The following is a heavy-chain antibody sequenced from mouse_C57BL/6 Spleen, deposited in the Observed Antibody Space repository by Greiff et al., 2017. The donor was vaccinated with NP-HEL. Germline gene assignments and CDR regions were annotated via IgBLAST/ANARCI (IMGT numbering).Heavy chain of an antibody. CDR2: IRNKANNHAP. J-gene: IGHJ1*03. V-gene: IGHV6-6*01. D-gene: IGHD2-4*01. Sequence: DVHLVESGGGLVQPGGSMKLSCAASGFNFSDAWMDWVRQSPEKGLEWVAEIRNKANNHAPYYAESVKGRFTISRDDSKSRFYLPMNSLRAEDTVIYYCTPIYYDYDGYFDVWGTGTTVTVSS. CDR1: GFNFSDAW. CDR3: TPIYYDYDGYFDV.